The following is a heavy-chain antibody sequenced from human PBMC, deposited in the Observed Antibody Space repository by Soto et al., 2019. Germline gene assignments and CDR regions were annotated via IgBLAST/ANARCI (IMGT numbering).Heavy chain of an antibody. Sequence: EVQLVESGGGLVQPGGSLKLSCAASGFTFSGSAMHWVRQASGKGLEWGGRIRSKANSYATAYAASVKGRFTISRDDSKNTAYLQMNSLKTEDTAVYYCTRLCGGDCHSPWGQGTLVTVSS. J-gene: IGHJ4*02. CDR1: GFTFSGSA. CDR2: IRSKANSYAT. CDR3: TRLCGGDCHSP. V-gene: IGHV3-73*02. D-gene: IGHD2-21*02.